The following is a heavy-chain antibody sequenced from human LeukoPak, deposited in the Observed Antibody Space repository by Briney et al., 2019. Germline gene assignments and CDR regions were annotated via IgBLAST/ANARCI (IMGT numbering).Heavy chain of an antibody. CDR1: GVTFSSYW. D-gene: IGHD3-22*01. J-gene: IGHJ4*02. CDR2: INGDGSST. V-gene: IGHV3-74*01. CDR3: AGGISSGYYYSIGY. Sequence: GGSLRLSCAAFGVTFSSYWMHWVRQAPGKGLVWVSRINGDGSSTSYADSVKGRFTISRDNAKNTLYLQVNSLRAEDTAVYYCAGGISSGYYYSIGYWGQGTSVTVSS.